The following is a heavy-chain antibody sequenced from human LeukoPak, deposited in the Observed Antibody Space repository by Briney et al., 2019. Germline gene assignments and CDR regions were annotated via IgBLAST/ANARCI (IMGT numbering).Heavy chain of an antibody. V-gene: IGHV3-7*01. J-gene: IGHJ3*02. Sequence: GGSLRLSCEASGFTFSTSTMHWVRQAPGKGLEWVANINQHGGDIHYVDSVKGRFTISRDNAKNSVYLQMNSLRAEDTAVYYCARDESSGYSSRGVFDIWGQGTMVTASS. CDR1: GFTFSTST. D-gene: IGHD3-22*01. CDR3: ARDESSGYSSRGVFDI. CDR2: INQHGGDI.